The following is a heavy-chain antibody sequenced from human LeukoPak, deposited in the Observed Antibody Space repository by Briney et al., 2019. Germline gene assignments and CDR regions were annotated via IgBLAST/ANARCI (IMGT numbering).Heavy chain of an antibody. Sequence: GGSLRLSCAASGFTFSNAWMNWVRQAPGKGLEWVSFIYSGGNTHYSDSVKGRFTLSRDDSKNTLYLQMNSLRAEDTAIYYCARRAGEYSHPYDYWGQGTLVTVSS. CDR1: GFTFSNAW. CDR3: ARRAGEYSHPYDY. J-gene: IGHJ4*02. D-gene: IGHD2-15*01. V-gene: IGHV3-53*01. CDR2: IYSGGNT.